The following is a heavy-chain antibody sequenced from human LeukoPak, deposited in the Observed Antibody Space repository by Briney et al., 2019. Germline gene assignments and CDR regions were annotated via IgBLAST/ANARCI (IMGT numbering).Heavy chain of an antibody. CDR1: GGSISSYY. J-gene: IGHJ5*02. CDR2: IYTSGST. V-gene: IGHV4-4*07. CDR3: ARDNYDSSGSNWFDP. D-gene: IGHD3-22*01. Sequence: SETLSLTCTVSGGSISSYYWSWIRQPAGKGLEWIGRIYTSGSTNYNPSLKSRVTMSVDTSKNQFSLKLSSVTAADTAVYYCARDNYDSSGSNWFDPWGQGTLVTVSS.